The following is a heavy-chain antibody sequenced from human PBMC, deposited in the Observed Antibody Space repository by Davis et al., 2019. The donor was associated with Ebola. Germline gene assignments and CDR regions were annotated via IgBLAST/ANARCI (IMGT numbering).Heavy chain of an antibody. CDR1: GGSFSSYY. D-gene: IGHD1-26*01. J-gene: IGHJ4*02. V-gene: IGHV4-59*08. CDR2: IYYSGST. CDR3: ARHKVGATPRDY. Sequence: PSETLSLTCTVSGGSFSSYYCSWIRQPPGKGLEWIGYIYYSGSTNYNPSLKSRVTISVDTSKNQFSLKLSSVTAADTAVYYCARHKVGATPRDYWGQGTLVTVSS.